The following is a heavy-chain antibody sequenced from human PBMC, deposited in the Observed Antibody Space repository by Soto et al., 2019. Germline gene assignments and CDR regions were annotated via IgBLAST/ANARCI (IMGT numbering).Heavy chain of an antibody. D-gene: IGHD2-2*01. CDR2: INHSGST. CDR3: ARGSLGYCSSTSCSRPLYYYYYGMDV. V-gene: IGHV4-34*01. J-gene: IGHJ6*02. CDR1: GGSFSGYY. Sequence: SETLSLTCAVYGGSFSGYYWSWIRQPPGKGLEWIGEINHSGSTNYNPSLKSRVTISVDTSKNQFSLKLSSVTAADTAVYYCARGSLGYCSSTSCSRPLYYYYYGMDVWGQGTRVTVSS.